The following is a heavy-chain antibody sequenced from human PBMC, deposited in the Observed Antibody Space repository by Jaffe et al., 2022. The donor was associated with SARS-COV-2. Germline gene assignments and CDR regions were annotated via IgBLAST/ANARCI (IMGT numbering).Heavy chain of an antibody. CDR1: GGTFSSYA. J-gene: IGHJ6*02. CDR2: IIPIFGTA. CDR3: ARSSSRTPIQYYYYGMDV. V-gene: IGHV1-69*01. D-gene: IGHD6-13*01. Sequence: QVQLVQSGAEVKKPGSSVKVSCKASGGTFSSYAISWVRQAPGQGLEWMGGIIPIFGTANYAQKFQGRVTITADESTSTAYMELSSLRSEDTAVYYCARSSSRTPIQYYYYGMDVWGQGTTVTVSS.